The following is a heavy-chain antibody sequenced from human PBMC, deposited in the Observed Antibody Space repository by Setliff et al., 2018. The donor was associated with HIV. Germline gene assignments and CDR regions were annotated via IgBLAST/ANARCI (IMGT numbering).Heavy chain of an antibody. CDR2: LNPSGGVT. CDR3: ARAFMSARVWFDY. D-gene: IGHD3-10*02. J-gene: IGHJ4*02. Sequence: ASVKVSCKASGYPFLLYGITWVRQAPGQGLEWMGMLNPSGGVTNYAQKFQGRVTMTRDTSTSTVYMELSSLRSEDTAMYYCARAFMSARVWFDYWGQGTLVTVSS. V-gene: IGHV1-46*01. CDR1: GYPFLLYG.